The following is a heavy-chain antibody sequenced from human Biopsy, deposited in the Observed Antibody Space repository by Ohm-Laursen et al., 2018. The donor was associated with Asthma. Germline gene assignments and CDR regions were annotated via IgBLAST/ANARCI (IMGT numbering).Heavy chain of an antibody. CDR2: IYSGGTS. CDR1: GFAVSRDH. D-gene: IGHD3-22*01. V-gene: IGHV3-53*01. J-gene: IGHJ4*02. Sequence: SLRLSCAAPGFAVSRDHMFWVRQAPGKGLEWVSVIYSGGTSHTADSVRGRFTISRDYSMNTLYLQMHSLRAEDTAVYYCARGDSSNWSHYYFDYWGQGTLVTVSS. CDR3: ARGDSSNWSHYYFDY.